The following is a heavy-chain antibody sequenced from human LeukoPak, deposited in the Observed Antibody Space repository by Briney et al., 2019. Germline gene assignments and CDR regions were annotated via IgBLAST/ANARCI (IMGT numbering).Heavy chain of an antibody. CDR1: GGSISSFY. CDR2: IYYSGNT. D-gene: IGHD6-13*01. CDR3: ARGIAAAGEGY. V-gene: IGHV4-59*12. Sequence: SETLSLTCTVSGGSISSFYWSWIRQAPGKGLEWIGYIYYSGNTNYNPSLKSRVTISVDTSKNQFSLKLSSVTAADTAVYYCARGIAAAGEGYWGQGTLVTVSS. J-gene: IGHJ4*02.